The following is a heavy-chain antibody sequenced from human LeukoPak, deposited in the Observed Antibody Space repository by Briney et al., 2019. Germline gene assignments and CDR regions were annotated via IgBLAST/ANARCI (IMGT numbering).Heavy chain of an antibody. CDR3: TTRPQWEPDDAFDI. CDR2: IKSKTDGGTT. CDR1: GFTFSNAW. J-gene: IGHJ3*02. Sequence: GGSLRLSCAASGFTFSNAWMSWVRQAPGKGLEWVGRIKSKTDGGTTDYAAPVKGRFTISRDDSKNTLYLQMNSLKTEDTAVYYCTTRPQWEPDDAFDIWGQGTMVTVSS. D-gene: IGHD1-26*01. V-gene: IGHV3-15*01.